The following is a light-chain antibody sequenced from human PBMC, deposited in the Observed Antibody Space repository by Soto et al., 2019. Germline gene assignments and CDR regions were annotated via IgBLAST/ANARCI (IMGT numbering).Light chain of an antibody. CDR1: QSLLHSNVYNY. CDR3: MQALQTPYT. J-gene: IGKJ2*01. CDR2: LGS. Sequence: DIVMTQSPLSLPVTPGEPASISCRSSQSLLHSNVYNYLDWYLQNPGQSPQLLIYLGSNRASGVTDRFSGSGPVTDFKLKISSVEAEDVGIYYCMQALQTPYTFGQGTKLEIK. V-gene: IGKV2-28*01.